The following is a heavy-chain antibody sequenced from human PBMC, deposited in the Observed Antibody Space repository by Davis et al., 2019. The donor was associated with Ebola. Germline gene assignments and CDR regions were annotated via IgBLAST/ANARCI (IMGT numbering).Heavy chain of an antibody. Sequence: GGSLRLSCAASGFTFSSYAMSWVRQAPGKGLEWVSAISGSGGSTYYADSVKGRFTISRDNSKNTLYLQMNSLRAEDTAVYYCAKDLGPYYDFWSGYGYWGQGTLVTVSS. D-gene: IGHD3-3*01. CDR3: AKDLGPYYDFWSGYGY. J-gene: IGHJ4*02. V-gene: IGHV3-23*01. CDR2: ISGSGGST. CDR1: GFTFSSYA.